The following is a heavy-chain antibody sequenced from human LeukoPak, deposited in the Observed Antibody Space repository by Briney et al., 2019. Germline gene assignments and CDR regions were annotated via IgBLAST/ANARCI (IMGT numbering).Heavy chain of an antibody. Sequence: ASVNVSFKVSGYTLTELSMHWVRQAPGKGLEWMGGFDPEDGETIYAQKFQGRVTMTEDTSTDTAYMELSSLRSEDTAVYYCATGGYDISGYYSPFDYWGQGTLVTVSS. CDR1: GYTLTELS. CDR2: FDPEDGET. D-gene: IGHD3-22*01. V-gene: IGHV1-24*01. CDR3: ATGGYDISGYYSPFDY. J-gene: IGHJ4*02.